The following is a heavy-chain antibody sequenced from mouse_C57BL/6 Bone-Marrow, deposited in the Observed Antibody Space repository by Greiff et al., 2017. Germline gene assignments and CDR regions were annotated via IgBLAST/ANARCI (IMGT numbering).Heavy chain of an antibody. CDR1: GFTFSSYG. J-gene: IGHJ2*01. D-gene: IGHD2-3*01. Sequence: EVQLMESGGDLVKPGGSLKLSCAASGFTFSSYGMSWVRQTPDKRLEWVATISSGGSYTYYPDSVKGRFTISRANAKNTLYLQMSSLKSEDTAMYYCARQGYDYLDYWGQGTTLTVSS. V-gene: IGHV5-6*01. CDR3: ARQGYDYLDY. CDR2: ISSGGSYT.